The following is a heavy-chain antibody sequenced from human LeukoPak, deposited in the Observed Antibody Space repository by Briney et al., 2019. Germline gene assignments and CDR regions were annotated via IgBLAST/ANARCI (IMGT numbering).Heavy chain of an antibody. CDR3: ARGGEWELLDAFDI. CDR2: ISTSSSYI. D-gene: IGHD1-26*01. CDR1: EFTFSTYA. V-gene: IGHV3-21*06. Sequence: GGSLRLSCAASEFTFSTYAMHWVRQAPGKGLEWVSSISTSSSYIYYADSVKGRFTISRDNAKNSLFLQMNSLRAEDTAVYYCARGGEWELLDAFDIWGQGTMVTVSS. J-gene: IGHJ3*02.